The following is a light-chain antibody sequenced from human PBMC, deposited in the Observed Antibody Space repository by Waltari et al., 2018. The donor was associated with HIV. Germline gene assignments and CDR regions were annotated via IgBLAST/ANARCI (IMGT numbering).Light chain of an antibody. CDR1: PTISTY. Sequence: DIQLTQSPSSLSASVGDRVTISCRASPTISTYLNWYQQKPGNAPKLLISGASSLQSGVPSRFSGGGFDTDFSLTISNLQPDDFATYYCQQSFSTLLTFGGGTKVEIK. CDR3: QQSFSTLLT. J-gene: IGKJ4*01. V-gene: IGKV1-39*01. CDR2: GAS.